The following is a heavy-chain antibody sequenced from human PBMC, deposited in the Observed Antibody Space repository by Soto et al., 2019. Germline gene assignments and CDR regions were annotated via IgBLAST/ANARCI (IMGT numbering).Heavy chain of an antibody. J-gene: IGHJ6*03. V-gene: IGHV4-31*03. CDR2: IYYSGST. CDR1: GGSISSGGYY. CDR3: AREGANYYYYYMDV. Sequence: QVQLQESGPGLVKPSQTLSLTCTVSGGSISSGGYYWSWIRQHPGKGLEWIGYIYYSGSTYYNPSLKSRVTISVDTSKNQLSLKLSSVTAADTAVYYCAREGANYYYYYMDVWGKGTTVTVSS.